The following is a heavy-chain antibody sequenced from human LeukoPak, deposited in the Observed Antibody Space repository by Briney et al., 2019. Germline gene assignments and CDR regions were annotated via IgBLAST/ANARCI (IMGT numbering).Heavy chain of an antibody. Sequence: GGSLRLSCAASGFTFSSYWMSWVRQAPGKGLEWVANIKQDGSEKYYVDSVKGRFTISRDNAKNSLYLQMNSLRAEDTAVYYCARDRRCSSTSCYPLLVWGYYCYYGMDVWGQGTTVTVSS. CDR2: IKQDGSEK. V-gene: IGHV3-7*01. J-gene: IGHJ6*02. CDR1: GFTFSSYW. CDR3: ARDRRCSSTSCYPLLVWGYYCYYGMDV. D-gene: IGHD2-2*01.